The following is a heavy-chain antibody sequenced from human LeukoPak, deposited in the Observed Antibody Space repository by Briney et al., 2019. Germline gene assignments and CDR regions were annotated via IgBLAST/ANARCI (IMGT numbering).Heavy chain of an antibody. Sequence: GESLKISCKGSGYSFTNYWIGWVRQIPGKGLECMGIIYPGDSDTRYSPSFQGQVTISADKSISTAYLQWSSLKASDTAMYYCARPRSGSGYDAFDIWGQGTMVTVSS. J-gene: IGHJ3*02. CDR1: GYSFTNYW. D-gene: IGHD3-3*01. CDR3: ARPRSGSGYDAFDI. V-gene: IGHV5-51*01. CDR2: IYPGDSDT.